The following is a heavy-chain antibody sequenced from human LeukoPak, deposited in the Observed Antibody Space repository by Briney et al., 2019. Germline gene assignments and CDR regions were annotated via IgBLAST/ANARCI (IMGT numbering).Heavy chain of an antibody. CDR2: IYYSGST. CDR1: GGSISSGDYY. CDR3: ARDRLTTFLSHYGMDV. Sequence: SETLSLTCTVSGGSISSGDYYWSWIRQPPGKGLEWIGYIYYSGSTYYNPSLESRVTISVDTSKNQFSLKLSSVTAADTAVYYCARDRLTTFLSHYGMDVWGQGTTVTVSS. D-gene: IGHD4-17*01. V-gene: IGHV4-30-4*01. J-gene: IGHJ6*02.